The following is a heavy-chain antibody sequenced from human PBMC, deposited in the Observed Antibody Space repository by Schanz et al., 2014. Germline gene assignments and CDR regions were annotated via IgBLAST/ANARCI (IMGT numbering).Heavy chain of an antibody. CDR1: GGTFSSYT. CDR3: ARGRGCYDY. J-gene: IGHJ4*02. Sequence: QVHLVQSGAEVHKPGSSVKVSCKLSGGTFSSYTISWMRQAPGQGLEWMGKIIPVLNIATYAQRFQRRLSITADTATTTAYMELSSLTSEDKSVHYCARGRGCYDYWGQGTLVTVSS. CDR2: IIPVLNIA. D-gene: IGHD2-15*01. V-gene: IGHV1-69*09.